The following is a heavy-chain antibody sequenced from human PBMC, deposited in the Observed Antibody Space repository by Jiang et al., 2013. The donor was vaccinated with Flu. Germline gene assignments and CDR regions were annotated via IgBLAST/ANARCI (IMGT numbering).Heavy chain of an antibody. J-gene: IGHJ6*04. Sequence: GLVKPSQTLSLTCAISGDSVSSNSAAWNWIRQSPSRGLEWLGRTYYRSKWYNDYAVSVKSRITINPDTSKNQFSLQLNSVTPEDTAVYYCARDTELPTPYYYYYGMDVWGKGTTVTVSS. CDR3: ARDTELPTPYYYYYGMDV. V-gene: IGHV6-1*01. CDR2: TYYRSKWYN. CDR1: GDSVSSNSAA. D-gene: IGHD1-26*01.